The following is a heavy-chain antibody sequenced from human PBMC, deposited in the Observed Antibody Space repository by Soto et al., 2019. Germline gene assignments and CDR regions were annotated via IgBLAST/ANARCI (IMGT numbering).Heavy chain of an antibody. Sequence: QVQLVESGGDLVKRGGSLRLSCAASGYTFSDYYMSWIRQAPGKGLEWISYIDTSSTKIYYADSVKGRFTISRDNAKNSLYLEMNSLRDEDTAVYYCASHYDMWSGYLSPVAYWGQGTLFTFS. J-gene: IGHJ4*02. CDR2: IDTSSTKI. V-gene: IGHV3-11*01. CDR3: ASHYDMWSGYLSPVAY. D-gene: IGHD3-3*01. CDR1: GYTFSDYY.